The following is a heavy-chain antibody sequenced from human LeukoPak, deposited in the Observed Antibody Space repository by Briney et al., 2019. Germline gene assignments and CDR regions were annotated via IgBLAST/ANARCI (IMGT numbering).Heavy chain of an antibody. D-gene: IGHD3-22*01. Sequence: GGSLRLSCAASGFNFNDYAMKWVRQAPGKGLEWVAAISRTSAYIYYSDSVKGRFTISRDNAKNSLYLQMNSLRAEDTAVYYCARDPPYYDNSGYYYDYWGQGTPVTVSS. CDR1: GFNFNDYA. CDR3: ARDPPYYDNSGYYYDY. CDR2: ISRTSAYI. J-gene: IGHJ4*02. V-gene: IGHV3-21*01.